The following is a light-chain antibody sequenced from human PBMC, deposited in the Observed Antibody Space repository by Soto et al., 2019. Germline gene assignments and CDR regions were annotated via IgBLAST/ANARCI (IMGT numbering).Light chain of an antibody. CDR1: SSDVGGYNY. J-gene: IGLJ1*01. CDR3: SSYAGSTFYV. Sequence: QSALTQPPSASGSPGQSVTISCTGTSSDVGGYNYVSWYQQHPGKAPKLMIYEVSKRPLGVPDRFSGSKSGNTASLTVSGLQAEDEADYYCSSYAGSTFYVFGTGTKLTVL. CDR2: EVS. V-gene: IGLV2-8*01.